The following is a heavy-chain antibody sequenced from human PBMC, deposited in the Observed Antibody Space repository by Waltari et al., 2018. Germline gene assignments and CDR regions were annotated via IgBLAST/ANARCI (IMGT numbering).Heavy chain of an antibody. Sequence: EVQLVESGGGLVQPGGSLRLSCAASGFTFSSYWMSWVRQAPGKGLEWVANIKQEGSEKYYVDSVKGRFTISRDNAKNSLYMQMNSLRAEDTAVYYCARQQWLGYYFDYWGQGTLVTVSS. V-gene: IGHV3-7*01. CDR1: GFTFSSYW. J-gene: IGHJ4*02. CDR2: IKQEGSEK. D-gene: IGHD6-19*01. CDR3: ARQQWLGYYFDY.